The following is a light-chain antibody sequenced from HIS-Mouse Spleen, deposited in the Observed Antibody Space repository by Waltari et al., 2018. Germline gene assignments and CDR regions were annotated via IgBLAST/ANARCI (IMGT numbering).Light chain of an antibody. CDR1: QSVSSY. CDR2: EAS. J-gene: IGKJ2*01. CDR3: QQRSNWPPKT. Sequence: EIVLTQSPATLSLSPGERATLSCRASQSVSSYLAWYQRKPGQAPRLLIYEASNRATGIPARFSGSGSGTDFALTISSLEPEDFAVYYCQQRSNWPPKTFGQGTKLEIK. V-gene: IGKV3-11*01.